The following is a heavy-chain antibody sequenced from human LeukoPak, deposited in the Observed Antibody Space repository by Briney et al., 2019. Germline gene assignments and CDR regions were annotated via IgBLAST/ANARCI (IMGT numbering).Heavy chain of an antibody. CDR1: GGTFSSYA. CDR2: IIPIFGTA. CDR3: ARDEVGPTKQLVRNYYYGMDV. Sequence: GASVKVSYKASGGTFSSYAISWVRQAPGQGLEWMGGIIPIFGTANYAQKFQGRVTITADESTSTAYMELSSLRSEDTAVYYCARDEVGPTKQLVRNYYYGMDVWGQGTTVTVSS. D-gene: IGHD6-6*01. J-gene: IGHJ6*02. V-gene: IGHV1-69*13.